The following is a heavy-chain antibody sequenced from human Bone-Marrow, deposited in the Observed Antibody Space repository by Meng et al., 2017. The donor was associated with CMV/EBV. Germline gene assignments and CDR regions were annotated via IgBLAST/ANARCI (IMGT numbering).Heavy chain of an antibody. V-gene: IGHV4-39*07. D-gene: IGHD3-3*01. CDR2: IYYSGST. CDR1: GGSISSSSYY. Sequence: GSLRLSCTVSGGSISSSSYYWGWIRQPPGKGLEWIGSIYYSGSTYYNPSLKSRVTISVDTSKNQFSLKLSSVTAADTAVYYCARVVIISVNAFDIWGQGPRVTVSS. CDR3: ARVVIISVNAFDI. J-gene: IGHJ3*02.